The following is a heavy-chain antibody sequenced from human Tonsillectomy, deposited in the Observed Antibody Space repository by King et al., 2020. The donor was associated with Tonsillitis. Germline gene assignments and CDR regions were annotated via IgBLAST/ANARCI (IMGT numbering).Heavy chain of an antibody. CDR2: ISGSGGST. D-gene: IGHD1-7*01. V-gene: IGHV3-23*04. CDR3: AKKGGREELLPAG. Sequence: VQLVESGGGLVQPGGSLRLSCAASGFTFSSYAMSWVRQAPGKGLEWVSVISGSGGSTFYADSVKGRFTISRDNSKNTLYLQMNSLRAEDTAVYYCAKKGGREELLPAGWGQGTLVTVSS. CDR1: GFTFSSYA. J-gene: IGHJ4*02.